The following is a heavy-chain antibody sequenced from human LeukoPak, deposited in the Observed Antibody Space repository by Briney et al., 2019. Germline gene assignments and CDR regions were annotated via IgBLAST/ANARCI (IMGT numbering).Heavy chain of an antibody. CDR2: INHSGST. D-gene: IGHD4-23*01. Sequence: SETLSLTCAVYGWSFSGYYWSWLRQPPGKGLEWIEEINHSGSTNYNPSLKSRVTISVDTSKNQFSLKLSSLTAADTAVYYCASYRGAFFQHWGQGTLVTVSS. CDR1: GWSFSGYY. J-gene: IGHJ1*01. V-gene: IGHV4-34*01. CDR3: ASYRGAFFQH.